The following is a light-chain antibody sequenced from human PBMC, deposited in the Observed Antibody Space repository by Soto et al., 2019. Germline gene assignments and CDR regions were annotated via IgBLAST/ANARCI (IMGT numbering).Light chain of an antibody. CDR2: DAS. CDR1: QSVRNL. J-gene: IGKJ3*01. CDR3: QQRSNLIT. V-gene: IGKV3-11*01. Sequence: EIVLTQSPATLSLSPGERATLSCRASQSVRNLLSWYQQRPGQAPRLLIFDASNRATGIPTRFSGSGSGTDFTITISSLQPEDFELYYCQQRSNLITFGPGTKVEIK.